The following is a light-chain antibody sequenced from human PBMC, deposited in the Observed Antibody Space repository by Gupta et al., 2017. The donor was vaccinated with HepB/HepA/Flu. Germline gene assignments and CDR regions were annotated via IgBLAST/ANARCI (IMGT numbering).Light chain of an antibody. CDR2: DVS. J-gene: IGLJ3*02. V-gene: IGLV2-14*03. Sequence: SALTQPASVSGSPGQSITISCTGTSSDVGAYNYVSWYQQHPGKAPKLMLYDVSSRLPGISDRFAGSKSGNTASLTISGLQAEDEAGYYCSSKTVTNTRVFGGGTKLTVL. CDR3: SSKTVTNTRV. CDR1: SSDVGAYNY.